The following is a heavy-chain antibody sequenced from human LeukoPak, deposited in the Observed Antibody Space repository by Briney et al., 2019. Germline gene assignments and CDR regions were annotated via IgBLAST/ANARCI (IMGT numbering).Heavy chain of an antibody. CDR1: GYTFTSYA. Sequence: WASVKVSCKASGYTFTSYAMNWVRQAPGQGLEWMGWINTNTGNPTYAQGFTGRFVFSLDTSVSTAYLQISSLKAEDTAVYYCAREAGFSGYVYFDYWGQGTLVTVSS. CDR2: INTNTGNP. CDR3: AREAGFSGYVYFDY. V-gene: IGHV7-4-1*02. J-gene: IGHJ4*02. D-gene: IGHD5-12*01.